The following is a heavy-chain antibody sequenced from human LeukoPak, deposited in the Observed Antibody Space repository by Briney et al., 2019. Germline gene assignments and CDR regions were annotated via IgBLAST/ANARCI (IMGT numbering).Heavy chain of an antibody. D-gene: IGHD3-3*01. CDR1: RGSISGYY. V-gene: IGHV4-59*08. CDR2: IYYTGIT. J-gene: IGHJ5*02. CDR3: ARHPLRLPHHSWFYP. Sequence: SETLSLTCTVSRGSISGYYWSWIRQPPGRGLECIGYIYYTGITNYSPSLKSRVTMSVDTSKNQFSLNLSSVTAADTAVYYCARHPLRLPHHSWFYPWGQGTLVTVSS.